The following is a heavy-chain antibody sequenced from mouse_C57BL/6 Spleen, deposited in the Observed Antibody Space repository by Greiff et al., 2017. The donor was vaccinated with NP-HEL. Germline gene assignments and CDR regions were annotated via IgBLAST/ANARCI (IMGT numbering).Heavy chain of an antibody. CDR2: IYPCNGGT. CDR1: GYTFTSHW. V-gene: IGHV1-53*01. J-gene: IGHJ4*01. CDR3: ATTASMDY. D-gene: IGHD3-3*01. Sequence: QVQLQQSGTELVKPGASVKLFRKASGYTFTSHWMHWVKQRPGQGLEWVGNIYPCNGGTNYNEKFKSKATLTVDKSNSTAYMQLSSLTSEDAAVYYGATTASMDYWGQGTSVTVSS.